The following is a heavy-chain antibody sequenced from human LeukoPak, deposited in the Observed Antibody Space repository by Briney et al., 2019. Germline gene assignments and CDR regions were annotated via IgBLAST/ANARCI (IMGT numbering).Heavy chain of an antibody. CDR2: VSYIGST. CDR1: GGSISSFY. V-gene: IGHV4-59*01. Sequence: SETLSLTCSVSGGSISSFYWSWIRQPPGKGLEWIGYVSYIGSTSYSPSLKSRVTISVDTSKNQFSLKLSSVTAADTAVYYCAREAIAVAGTGIDYWGQGTLVTVSS. D-gene: IGHD6-19*01. CDR3: AREAIAVAGTGIDY. J-gene: IGHJ4*02.